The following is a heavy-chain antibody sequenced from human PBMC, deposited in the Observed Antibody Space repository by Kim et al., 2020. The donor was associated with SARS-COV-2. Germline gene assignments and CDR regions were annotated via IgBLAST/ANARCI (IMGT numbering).Heavy chain of an antibody. CDR1: GFTFSSYA. D-gene: IGHD2-8*01. V-gene: IGHV3-64*01. J-gene: IGHJ5*02. CDR3: ARFVPATGFDP. Sequence: GGSLRLSCAASGFTFSSYAMHWVRQAPGKGLEYVSAISSNGGSTYYANSVKGRFTISRDNSKNTLYLQMGSPRAADMAVYYCARFVPATGFDPWGQGTLVTVSS. CDR2: ISSNGGST.